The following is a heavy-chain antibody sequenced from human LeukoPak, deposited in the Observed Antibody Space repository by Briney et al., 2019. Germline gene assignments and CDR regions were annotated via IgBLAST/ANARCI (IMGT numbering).Heavy chain of an antibody. J-gene: IGHJ4*02. CDR2: IYYSGST. V-gene: IGHV4-30-4*01. CDR3: ARAKSQRGYTYGPHTYFDY. Sequence: SQILSLTCTVSGGSISSGDYSWSWIRQPPGKGLEWIGYIYYSGSTYYNPSLQSRVTISVDTSRSQFSLKLSSVTAADTAVYYCARAKSQRGYTYGPHTYFDYSGQGTLVTVSS. D-gene: IGHD5-18*01. CDR1: GGSISSGDYS.